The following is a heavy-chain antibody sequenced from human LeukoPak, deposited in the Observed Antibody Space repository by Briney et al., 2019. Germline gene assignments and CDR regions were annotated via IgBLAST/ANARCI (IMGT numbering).Heavy chain of an antibody. Sequence: GASVKVSCKASGYTFTSYDINWVRQATGQGLEWMGWMNPNSGNTGYAQKFQGRVTMTRDTSTSTVYMELSSLRSEDTAVYYCASLTAMANDAFDIWGQGTMVTVSS. J-gene: IGHJ3*02. D-gene: IGHD2-21*02. CDR3: ASLTAMANDAFDI. CDR2: MNPNSGNT. CDR1: GYTFTSYD. V-gene: IGHV1-8*01.